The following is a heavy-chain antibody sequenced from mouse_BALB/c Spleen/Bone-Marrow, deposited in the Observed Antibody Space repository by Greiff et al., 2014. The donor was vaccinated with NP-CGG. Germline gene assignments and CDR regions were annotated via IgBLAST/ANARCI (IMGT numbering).Heavy chain of an antibody. CDR2: ISTYSGNT. D-gene: IGHD1-1*01. CDR3: ARYGYGSSYYAMDY. V-gene: IGHV1-67*01. Sequence: VQLVESGPELVRPGVSVKISCKGSGYTFTDYAMHWVKQSQAKSLEWIGVISTYSGNTNYNQKFKGKATMTVDKSSSTAYMELARLTSEDSAIYYCARYGYGSSYYAMDYWGQGTSVTVSS. CDR1: GYTFTDYA. J-gene: IGHJ4*01.